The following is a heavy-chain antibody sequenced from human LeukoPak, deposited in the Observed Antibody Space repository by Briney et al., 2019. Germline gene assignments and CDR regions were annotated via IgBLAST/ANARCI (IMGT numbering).Heavy chain of an antibody. CDR1: GFTLSNYW. CDR3: ATIIYYDSSGLDY. V-gene: IGHV3-74*01. J-gene: IGHJ4*02. D-gene: IGHD3-22*01. CDR2: INSDGSST. Sequence: GGSLRLSCAASGFTLSNYWMHWVRQAPGKGLVWVSRINSDGSSTSYADSVKGRFTISRDNAKNTLYLQMNSLGAEDTAAYYCATIIYYDSSGLDYWGQGTLVTVSS.